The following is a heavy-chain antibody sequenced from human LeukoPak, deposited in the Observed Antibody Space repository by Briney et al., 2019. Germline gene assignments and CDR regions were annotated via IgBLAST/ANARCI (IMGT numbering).Heavy chain of an antibody. Sequence: GGSLRLSCAASGFTFSSYAMHWVRQAPGKGLEWVAVISYDGSNKYYADSVKGRFTISRDNSKNTLYLQMNSLRAEDTAVYYCARGTVITMIVVVINDAFDIWGQGTMVTVSS. CDR1: GFTFSSYA. D-gene: IGHD3-22*01. J-gene: IGHJ3*02. V-gene: IGHV3-30-3*01. CDR3: ARGTVITMIVVVINDAFDI. CDR2: ISYDGSNK.